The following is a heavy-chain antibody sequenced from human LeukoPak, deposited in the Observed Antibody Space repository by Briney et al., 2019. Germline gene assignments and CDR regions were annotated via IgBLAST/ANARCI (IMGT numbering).Heavy chain of an antibody. CDR2: INWNGGST. D-gene: IGHD3-10*01. V-gene: IGHV3-20*04. CDR1: GFTFDDYG. J-gene: IGHJ5*02. CDR3: ARDQLLWFGELTTNWFDP. Sequence: PGGSLRPSCAASGFTFDDYGMSWVRQAPGKGLEWVSGINWNGGSTGYADSVKGRFTISRDNAKNSLYLQMNSLRAEDTALYYCARDQLLWFGELTTNWFDPWGQGTLVTVSS.